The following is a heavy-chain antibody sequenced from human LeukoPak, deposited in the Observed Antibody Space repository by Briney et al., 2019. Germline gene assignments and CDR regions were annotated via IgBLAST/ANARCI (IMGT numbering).Heavy chain of an antibody. CDR3: ARESPFGYCSGGSCPTRLDY. Sequence: SETLSLTCTVSGGSISSYYWSWIRQPPGKGLEWIGYIYYRSTNYNPSLKSRVTISIDTSKNQLSLKLSSVTAADTAVYYCARESPFGYCSGGSCPTRLDYWGQGTLVTVSS. CDR1: GGSISSYY. V-gene: IGHV4-59*12. J-gene: IGHJ4*02. CDR2: IYYRST. D-gene: IGHD2-15*01.